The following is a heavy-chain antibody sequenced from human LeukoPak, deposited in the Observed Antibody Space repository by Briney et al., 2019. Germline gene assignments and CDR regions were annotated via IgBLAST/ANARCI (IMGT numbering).Heavy chain of an antibody. CDR2: INHSGST. J-gene: IGHJ6*03. CDR1: GGSFSGYY. Sequence: SETLSLTCAVYGGSFSGYYWSWIRQPPGKGLGWIGEINHSGSTNYNPSLKSRVTISVDTSKNQFSLKLSSVTAADTAVYYCARAATSLTIFGVVIGRHYYYMDVWGKGTTVTVSS. V-gene: IGHV4-34*01. CDR3: ARAATSLTIFGVVIGRHYYYMDV. D-gene: IGHD3-3*01.